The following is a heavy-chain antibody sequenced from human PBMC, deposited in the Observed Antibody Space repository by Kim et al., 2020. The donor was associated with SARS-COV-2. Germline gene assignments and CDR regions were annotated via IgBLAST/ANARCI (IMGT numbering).Heavy chain of an antibody. J-gene: IGHJ4*02. Sequence: GETTYAQKFQDRVIMTEDTSTDTDYMELSSLRSEDTAVYYCAIDRLGLNYWGQGTLVTVSS. CDR2: GET. V-gene: IGHV1-24*01. CDR3: AIDRLGLNY.